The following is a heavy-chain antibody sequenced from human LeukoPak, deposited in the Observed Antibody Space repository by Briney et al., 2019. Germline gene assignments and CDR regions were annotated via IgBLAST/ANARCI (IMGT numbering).Heavy chain of an antibody. V-gene: IGHV3-13*01. D-gene: IGHD6-19*01. Sequence: GGSLRLSCAASGFTFSSYDMHWVRQATGKGLEWVSAIGTAGDTYYPGSVKGRFTISRENAKNSLYLQMGSLRAGDTAVYYCARAGSGWYDFDYWGQGTLVTVSS. J-gene: IGHJ4*02. CDR3: ARAGSGWYDFDY. CDR1: GFTFSSYD. CDR2: IGTAGDT.